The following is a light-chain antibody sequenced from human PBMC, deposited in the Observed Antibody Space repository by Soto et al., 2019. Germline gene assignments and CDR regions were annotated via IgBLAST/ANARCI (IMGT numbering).Light chain of an antibody. CDR1: QSVTTN. V-gene: IGKV3-15*01. CDR2: AAS. Sequence: EIGMTQSPATLYVSPGERATLSCRASQSVTTNLAWYQQKPGQAPRLLIYAASTRATGIPARFSGSGSGTELTLTISSLQSEDFAVYFCQQYNYWPRTFGEGTKVEIK. J-gene: IGKJ1*01. CDR3: QQYNYWPRT.